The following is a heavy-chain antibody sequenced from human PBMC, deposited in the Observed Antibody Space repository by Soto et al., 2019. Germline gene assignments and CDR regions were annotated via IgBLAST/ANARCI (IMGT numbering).Heavy chain of an antibody. CDR3: AKEGGHYYYYGMDV. CDR1: GFTFSNYV. Sequence: GGSLRLSCAASGFTFSNYVMSWVRQAPGKGLEWVSTISDSGGSTYYADSVKGRFTISRDNSKNTLSLQMNSLRVEDTAIYYCAKEGGHYYYYGMDVWGQGTTVTVSS. D-gene: IGHD3-16*01. CDR2: ISDSGGST. V-gene: IGHV3-23*01. J-gene: IGHJ6*02.